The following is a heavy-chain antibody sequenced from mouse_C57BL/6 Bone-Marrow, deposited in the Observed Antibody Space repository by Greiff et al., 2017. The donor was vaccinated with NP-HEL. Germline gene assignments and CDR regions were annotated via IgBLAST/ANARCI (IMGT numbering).Heavy chain of an antibody. Sequence: QVQLQQSGPELVKPGASVKISCKASGYAFSSSWMNWVKQRPGKGLEWIGRIYPGDGDTNYNGKFKGKATLTADKSSSTAYMQLSSLTSEVSAVYFCSSQCPSYYCSSPWYFDVWCTGTTVTVSS. D-gene: IGHD1-1*01. J-gene: IGHJ1*03. V-gene: IGHV1-82*01. CDR1: GYAFSSSW. CDR3: SSQCPSYYCSSPWYFDV. CDR2: IYPGDGDT.